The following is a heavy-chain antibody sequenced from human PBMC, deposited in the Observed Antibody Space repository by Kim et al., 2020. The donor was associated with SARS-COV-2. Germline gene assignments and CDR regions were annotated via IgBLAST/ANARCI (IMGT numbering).Heavy chain of an antibody. Sequence: GGSLRLSCAASGLTFGSYAMHWVRQAPGKGLEWVAVIWDTSGARYYADSVRGRFTISRDNSKNTVYLEMNSLRAEDTAVYYCAKGGVLNSIPSPW. CDR3: AKGGVLNSIPSP. J-gene: IGHJ5*02. D-gene: IGHD2-21*01. CDR2: IWDTSGAR. V-gene: IGHV3-23*01. CDR1: GLTFGSYA.